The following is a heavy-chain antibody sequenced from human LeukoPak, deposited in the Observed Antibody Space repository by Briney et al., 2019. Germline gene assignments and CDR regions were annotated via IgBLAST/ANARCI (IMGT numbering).Heavy chain of an antibody. V-gene: IGHV1-2*02. Sequence: ASVKVSCKASGYTFTGYYMHWVRQAPGQGLEWMGWINPNSGGTNYAQKFQGRVTMTRDTSIRTAYMELSRLRSDDTAVYYCARDHYYDSSGYYYDAFDIWGQGTMVTVSS. CDR1: GYTFTGYY. CDR2: INPNSGGT. D-gene: IGHD3-22*01. J-gene: IGHJ3*02. CDR3: ARDHYYDSSGYYYDAFDI.